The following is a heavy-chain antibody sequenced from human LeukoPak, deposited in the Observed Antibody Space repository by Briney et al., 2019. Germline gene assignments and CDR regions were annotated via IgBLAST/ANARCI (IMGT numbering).Heavy chain of an antibody. CDR1: GGSISSGGYS. V-gene: IGHV4-30-2*01. CDR2: IYHSGST. Sequence: SETLSLTCAVSGGSISSGGYSWSWIRQPPGKGLEWIGYIYHSGSTYYNPSLKSRVTISVDRSKNQFSLKLSSVTAADTAVYYCARGRAAGDILTGYYRGRWFDPWGQGTLVTVS. J-gene: IGHJ5*02. CDR3: ARGRAAGDILTGYYRGRWFDP. D-gene: IGHD3-9*01.